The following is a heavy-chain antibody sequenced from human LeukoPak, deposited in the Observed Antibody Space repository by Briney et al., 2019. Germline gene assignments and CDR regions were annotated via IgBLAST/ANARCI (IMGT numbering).Heavy chain of an antibody. CDR3: ARDPKGGFSYGWGAFDI. Sequence: GGSLRLSCEASGFTFSSYAMHWVRQAPGKGLEWVAIISYDGNNKYYADSVKGRFIISRDNSKKMLYLQMNSLRAEDTAVYYCARDPKGGFSYGWGAFDIWGQGTMVTVSS. J-gene: IGHJ3*02. CDR2: ISYDGNNK. V-gene: IGHV3-30-3*01. CDR1: GFTFSSYA. D-gene: IGHD5-18*01.